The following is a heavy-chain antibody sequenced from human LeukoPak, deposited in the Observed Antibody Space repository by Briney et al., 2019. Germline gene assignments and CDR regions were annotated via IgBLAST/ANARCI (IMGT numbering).Heavy chain of an antibody. Sequence: ASVKVSCKASGYTFTSYGISWVRQAPGQGLEWMGWISAYNGNTNYAQKLQGRVTMTTDTSTSTAYMELRSLRSDDTAVYYCARDLSIAAAGIRAYWGQGTPVTVSS. D-gene: IGHD6-13*01. V-gene: IGHV1-18*04. J-gene: IGHJ4*02. CDR3: ARDLSIAAAGIRAY. CDR2: ISAYNGNT. CDR1: GYTFTSYG.